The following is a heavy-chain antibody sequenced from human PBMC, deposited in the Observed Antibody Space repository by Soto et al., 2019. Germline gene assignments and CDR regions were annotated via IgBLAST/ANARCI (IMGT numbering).Heavy chain of an antibody. CDR2: IYYSGST. CDR1: GGSISSGDYY. CDR3: ARSRVTGTSPHDFPP. V-gene: IGHV4-31*03. J-gene: IGHJ1*01. Sequence: QVQLQESGPGLVKPSQTLSLTCTASGGSISSGDYYWSWMRQHPGKGLVWIGYIYYSGSTYYNPSLKSRVTLSVDTSNNQFCRKLSAVTAADTALYYCARSRVTGTSPHDFPPWGQGNVVTVSS. D-gene: IGHD2-21*02.